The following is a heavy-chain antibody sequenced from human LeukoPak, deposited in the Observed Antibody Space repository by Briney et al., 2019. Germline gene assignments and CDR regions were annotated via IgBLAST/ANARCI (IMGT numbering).Heavy chain of an antibody. CDR1: GGSISSYY. V-gene: IGHV4-59*08. D-gene: IGHD5-12*01. J-gene: IGHJ4*02. CDR2: IPYNGRT. Sequence: PSETLSLTCTVSGGSISSYYWSWIRQPPGERLEWIGYIPYNGRTDSKPSLKSRVTISVDTSKNQFSLKLRSVTAADTAVYYCARGNSGSASYYFDYWGRGTLVTVSS. CDR3: ARGNSGSASYYFDY.